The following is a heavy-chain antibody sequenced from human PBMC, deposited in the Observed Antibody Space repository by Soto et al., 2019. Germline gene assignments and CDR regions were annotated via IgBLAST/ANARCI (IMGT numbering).Heavy chain of an antibody. CDR2: INPNNGGT. J-gene: IGHJ4*02. Sequence: QVHLVQTGAEVKKPGASVKVSCKASGYSFTGNSMHWVRQAPGQGLEWMGWINPNNGGTNYAQKFQGRVTMTRDTSVSTAYMDLSRLRSEDTAVYYCAMQRGGVVYWGQGTLVTVSS. D-gene: IGHD6-25*01. CDR3: AMQRGGVVY. CDR1: GYSFTGNS. V-gene: IGHV1-2*02.